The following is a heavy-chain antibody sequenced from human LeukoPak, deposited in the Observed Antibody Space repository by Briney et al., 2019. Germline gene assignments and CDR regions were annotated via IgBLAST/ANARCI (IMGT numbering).Heavy chain of an antibody. J-gene: IGHJ4*02. CDR3: AKCWTSDGVCLNFDH. Sequence: GGSLRLSCEASGLSFRSYGMSWVRQAPGKGLEWVSGTSGSGDNTYYTDSVKGRFTISRDNPKNTLYLQMNSLRVEDTAVYYCAKCWTSDGVCLNFDHWGQGALVTVSS. D-gene: IGHD2-8*01. V-gene: IGHV3-23*01. CDR1: GLSFRSYG. CDR2: TSGSGDNT.